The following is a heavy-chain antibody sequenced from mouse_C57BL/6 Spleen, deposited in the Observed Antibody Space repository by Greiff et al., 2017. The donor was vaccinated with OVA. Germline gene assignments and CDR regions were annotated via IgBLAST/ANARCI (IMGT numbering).Heavy chain of an antibody. CDR2: ISDGGSYT. D-gene: IGHD2-4*01. J-gene: IGHJ4*01. CDR3: ARGGPGPRLRPSSYYAMDY. V-gene: IGHV5-4*03. Sequence: EVKLVESGGGLVKPGGSLKLSCAASGFTFSSYAMSWVRQTPEKRLAWVATISDGGSYTYYPDNVKGRFTISRDNAKNNLYLQMSHLKSEDTAMYYCARGGPGPRLRPSSYYAMDYWGQGTSVTVSS. CDR1: GFTFSSYA.